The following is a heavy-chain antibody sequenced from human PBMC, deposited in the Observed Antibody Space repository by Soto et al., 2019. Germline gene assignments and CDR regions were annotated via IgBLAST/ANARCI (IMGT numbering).Heavy chain of an antibody. CDR3: AREVNVVALSDAFDI. J-gene: IGHJ3*02. D-gene: IGHD2-8*01. Sequence: PSETLSLTCTVSGDSISSENYFWSWIRQPPGQGLEWVGYISNRGTPYYNPSLKSRVTISLDTSKNRFSLDMYSVTAADTAVYYCAREVNVVALSDAFDIWGQGTMVTVSS. CDR1: GDSISSENYF. V-gene: IGHV4-30-4*01. CDR2: ISNRGTP.